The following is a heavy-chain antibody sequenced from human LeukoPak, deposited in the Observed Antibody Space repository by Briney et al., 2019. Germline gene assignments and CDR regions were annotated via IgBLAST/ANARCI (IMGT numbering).Heavy chain of an antibody. D-gene: IGHD6-13*01. CDR1: GFTFSSYA. Sequence: GGSLRLSCAASGFTFSSYAMSWVRQAPGKGLEWVSAISGSGGSTYYADSVKGRFTISRDNSKNTLYLQMNGLRAEDTAVYYCAKDIAAAGTFDYWGQGTLVTVSS. CDR3: AKDIAAAGTFDY. V-gene: IGHV3-23*01. J-gene: IGHJ4*02. CDR2: ISGSGGST.